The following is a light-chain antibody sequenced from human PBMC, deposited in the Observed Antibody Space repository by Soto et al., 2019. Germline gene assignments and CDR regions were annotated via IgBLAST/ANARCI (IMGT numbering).Light chain of an antibody. CDR2: END. CDR3: GTWDSSLTTFV. CDR1: SSNIGEYY. J-gene: IGLJ1*01. V-gene: IGLV1-51*02. Sequence: QSVLTQPPSVSAAPCQKVTMSCSGSSSNIGEYYVSWHQQLPGTAPKLLIYENDKRPSGIPDRFSGSKSGTSATLDITGLQTGDEADYYCGTWDSSLTTFVFGTGTXVTVL.